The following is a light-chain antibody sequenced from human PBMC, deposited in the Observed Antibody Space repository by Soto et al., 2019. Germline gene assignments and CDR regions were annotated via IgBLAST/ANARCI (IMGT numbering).Light chain of an antibody. J-gene: IGKJ2*01. CDR1: QTITTF. Sequence: DIQLTQSPSSLSASVGDRVTITCRASQTITTFLHWYRQTPGKAPDLLVYAASSLQSGVSSRFSGSGSGTDITLTISSLQPEDFATFYCQQTSSTPPTFGQGTTLDIK. V-gene: IGKV1-39*01. CDR2: AAS. CDR3: QQTSSTPPT.